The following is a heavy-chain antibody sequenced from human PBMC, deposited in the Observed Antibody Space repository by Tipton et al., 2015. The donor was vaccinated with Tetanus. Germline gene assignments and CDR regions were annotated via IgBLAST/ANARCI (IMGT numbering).Heavy chain of an antibody. CDR2: VSYSGST. CDR1: GASISSNTYY. D-gene: IGHD3-10*01. CDR3: ARHPPPYYYGSGSYLYY. J-gene: IGHJ4*02. Sequence: TLSLTCTVSGASISSNTYYWGWIRQPPGKGLEWIASVSYSGSTYYNPSLKSRVTMSVDTSKNQFSLRLSSVTAADTAVYFCARHPPPYYYGSGSYLYYWGQGTPVTVSS. V-gene: IGHV4-39*01.